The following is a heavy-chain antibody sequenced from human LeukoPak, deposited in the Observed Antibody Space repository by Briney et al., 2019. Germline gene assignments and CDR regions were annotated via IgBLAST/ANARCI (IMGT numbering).Heavy chain of an antibody. D-gene: IGHD3-3*01. CDR3: ARAMYYDFWSGYLYYYGMDV. CDR2: IKQDGSEE. V-gene: IGHV3-7*01. CDR1: GFTFSSYW. J-gene: IGHJ6*02. Sequence: PGGSLRLSCAASGFTFSSYWMSWVRQAPGKGLEWVANIKQDGSEEYYVDSVKGRFTISRDNAKNSLYLQMNSLRAEDTAVYYCARAMYYDFWSGYLYYYGMDVWGQGTTVTVSS.